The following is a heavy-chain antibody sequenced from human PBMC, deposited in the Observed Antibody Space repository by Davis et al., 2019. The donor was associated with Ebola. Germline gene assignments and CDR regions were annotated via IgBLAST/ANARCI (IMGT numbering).Heavy chain of an antibody. CDR2: ISAYNGNT. CDR1: GYTFTSYG. CDR3: ARVWNGYYYYGMDV. J-gene: IGHJ6*02. V-gene: IGHV1-18*01. Sequence: ASVKVSCKASGYTFTSYGISWVRQAPGQGLEWMGWISAYNGNTNYAQKLQGRVTMTTDTSTRTAYMELRSLRSEDTAVYYCARVWNGYYYYGMDVWGQGTTVTVSS. D-gene: IGHD1-1*01.